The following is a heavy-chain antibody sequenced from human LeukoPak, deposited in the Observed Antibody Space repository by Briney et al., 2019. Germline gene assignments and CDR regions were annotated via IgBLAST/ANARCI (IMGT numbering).Heavy chain of an antibody. CDR1: GYTFTSYG. CDR3: ARVPPPIKSYAPGAFDI. D-gene: IGHD2-2*01. Sequence: ASVKVSCKASGYTFTSYGISWVRQAPGQGLEWMGWISAYNGNTNYAQKLQGRVTMTTDTSTSTAYMELRSLRSDDTAVYYCARVPPPIKSYAPGAFDIWGQGTMVTVSS. J-gene: IGHJ3*02. CDR2: ISAYNGNT. V-gene: IGHV1-18*01.